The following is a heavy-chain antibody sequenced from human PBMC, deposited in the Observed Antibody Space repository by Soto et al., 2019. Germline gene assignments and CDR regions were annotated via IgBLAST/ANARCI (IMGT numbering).Heavy chain of an antibody. CDR3: ARIAAAGTNFDY. Sequence: SETLSLTCTVSGGSISSDSYYWGWIRQSPEKGLEWIASISYSGSTYYNPTLKSRHIISVYKSKNQFSLKLSSVTAADTAVYYCARIAAAGTNFDYWGQGTLVTVSS. J-gene: IGHJ4*02. CDR1: GGSISSDSYY. D-gene: IGHD6-13*01. V-gene: IGHV4-39*07. CDR2: ISYSGST.